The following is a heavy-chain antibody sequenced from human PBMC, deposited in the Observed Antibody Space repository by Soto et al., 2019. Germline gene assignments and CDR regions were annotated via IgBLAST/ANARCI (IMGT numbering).Heavy chain of an antibody. Sequence: GALRLSCTASGFTFSSYGMHGVRQAPGKGLEWVAVISYDGSNKYYADSVKGRFTISRDNSKNTLYLQMNSLRAEDTAVYYCAKSRALLADAFDIWGQGTMVTVSS. V-gene: IGHV3-30*18. CDR2: ISYDGSNK. CDR1: GFTFSSYG. CDR3: AKSRALLADAFDI. J-gene: IGHJ3*02. D-gene: IGHD3-10*01.